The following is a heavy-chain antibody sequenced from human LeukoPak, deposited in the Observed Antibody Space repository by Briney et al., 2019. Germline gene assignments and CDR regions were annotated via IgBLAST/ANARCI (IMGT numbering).Heavy chain of an antibody. CDR3: ARDDCTKGLCTWFDP. CDR2: IYYSGRT. CDR1: GASISSSSYY. D-gene: IGHD2-8*01. Sequence: PSETLSLTCTVSGASISSSSYYWGWIRQPPGKGLEWIGSIYYSGRTYYNPSLSSRVTMSVDTSKNQFSLILYSVTAADTAVYYCARDDCTKGLCTWFDPWGQGTLVTVSS. V-gene: IGHV4-39*02. J-gene: IGHJ5*02.